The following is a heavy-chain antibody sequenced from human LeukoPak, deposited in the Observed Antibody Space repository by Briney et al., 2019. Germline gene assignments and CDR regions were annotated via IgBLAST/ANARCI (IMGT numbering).Heavy chain of an antibody. J-gene: IGHJ6*03. CDR1: GGSISSYY. Sequence: SETLSLTCTVSGGSISSYYWSWIRQPPGKGLEWIGYIYYSGSTNYNPSLKSRVTISVDTSKNQFSLKLSSVTAADTAVYYCARDLSGRYFDWFPAPYYMDVWGKGTTVTVSS. CDR2: IYYSGST. V-gene: IGHV4-59*01. D-gene: IGHD3-9*01. CDR3: ARDLSGRYFDWFPAPYYMDV.